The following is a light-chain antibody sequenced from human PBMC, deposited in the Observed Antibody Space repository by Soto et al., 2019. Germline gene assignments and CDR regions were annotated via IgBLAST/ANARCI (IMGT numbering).Light chain of an antibody. CDR1: QSISSW. CDR2: DAS. Sequence: SAAVGDRVTIPCRASQSISSWLAWYQQKPGKAPKLLIYDASSLESGVPSRFRGSGSGTEFSLTISSLQPGDSATFYCQQYASYPWTFGRGTKVDIK. CDR3: QQYASYPWT. V-gene: IGKV1-5*01. J-gene: IGKJ1*01.